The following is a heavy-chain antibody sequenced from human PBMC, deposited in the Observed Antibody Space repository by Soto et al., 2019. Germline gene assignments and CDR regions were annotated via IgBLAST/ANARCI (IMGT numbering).Heavy chain of an antibody. CDR3: ARECTYYESSDSYFDY. D-gene: IGHD3-16*01. Sequence: THPRTYALCVGRVSRYRAAWNWLRKSPSRGLEWLGRTYYRSKWYNDYAVSVKSRITVTPDTSKNQFSLHLNSVTPEDTAVYYCARECTYYESSDSYFDYWGQGALVTVSS. V-gene: IGHV6-1*01. CDR1: VGRVSRYRAA. CDR2: TYYRSKWYN. J-gene: IGHJ4*02.